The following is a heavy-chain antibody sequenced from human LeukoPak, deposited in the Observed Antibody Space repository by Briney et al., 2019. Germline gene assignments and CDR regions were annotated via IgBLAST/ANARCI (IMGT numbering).Heavy chain of an antibody. Sequence: GGSLRLSCAASGFTFSDYYMSWVRQAPGKGLEWVANIKEDGSEKYYVDSVKGRFTISRDNAKNSLYLQMNSLRAEDTAVYYCAREGIAAASVLDYWGQGTLVTVSS. CDR2: IKEDGSEK. V-gene: IGHV3-7*01. CDR3: AREGIAAASVLDY. CDR1: GFTFSDYY. D-gene: IGHD2-2*01. J-gene: IGHJ4*02.